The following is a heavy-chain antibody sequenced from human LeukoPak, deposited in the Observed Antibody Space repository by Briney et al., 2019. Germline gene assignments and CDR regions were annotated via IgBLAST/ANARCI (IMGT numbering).Heavy chain of an antibody. Sequence: SETLSLTCTVSGVSISSSNSYWGWLRQPPGKGLEWIGSIYYSGNTYYNASLKSQVSISIDTSKNQFSLRLTSVTAADTAVYYCARHAGTTVTTRGAFDIWGQGTMVTVSS. CDR3: ARHAGTTVTTRGAFDI. D-gene: IGHD4-17*01. CDR2: IYYSGNT. J-gene: IGHJ3*02. CDR1: GVSISSSNSY. V-gene: IGHV4-39*01.